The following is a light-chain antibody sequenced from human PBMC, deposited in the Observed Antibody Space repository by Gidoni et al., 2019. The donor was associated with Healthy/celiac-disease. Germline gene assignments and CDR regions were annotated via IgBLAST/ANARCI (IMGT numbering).Light chain of an antibody. CDR2: WAS. Sequence: DIVMTQSQDYLAVSLGERATINGKSSQSVLYSSNNNHYLAWYQQKPGQTPKLLIYWASTRYSVLPYRFSVSGSGTDFTLTILRLHAEDVAVYYCQQYYSTPSFSHGTKLEIK. J-gene: IGKJ2*01. V-gene: IGKV4-1*01. CDR1: QSVLYSSNNNHY. CDR3: QQYYSTPS.